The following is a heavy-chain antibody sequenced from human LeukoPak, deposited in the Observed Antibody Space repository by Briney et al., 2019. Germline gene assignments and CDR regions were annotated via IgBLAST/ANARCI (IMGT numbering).Heavy chain of an antibody. CDR1: GFTFTSSA. J-gene: IGHJ5*02. V-gene: IGHV1-58*01. CDR2: IVVGSVNT. CDR3: AAEHPGALWFGP. Sequence: SVKVSCKASGFTFTSSAVQWVRQARGQRLEWIGWIVVGSVNTNYAQKFQERVTITRDMSTSTAYMELSSLRSEDTAVYHRAAEHPGALWFGPWGQGTLVTVSS.